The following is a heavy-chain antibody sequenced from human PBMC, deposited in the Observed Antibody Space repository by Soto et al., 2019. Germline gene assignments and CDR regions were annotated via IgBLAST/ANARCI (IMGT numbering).Heavy chain of an antibody. CDR3: ASVTRACISTSCYRYYYGMDV. D-gene: IGHD2-2*02. CDR1: GGSISSGGYS. J-gene: IGHJ6*02. Sequence: SETLSLTCAVSGGSISSGGYSWSWIRQPPGKGLEWIGYIYYSGSTNYNPSLKSRVTISVDTSKNQFSLKLSSVTAADTAVYYCASVTRACISTSCYRYYYGMDVWGQGTTVTVSS. CDR2: IYYSGST. V-gene: IGHV4-61*08.